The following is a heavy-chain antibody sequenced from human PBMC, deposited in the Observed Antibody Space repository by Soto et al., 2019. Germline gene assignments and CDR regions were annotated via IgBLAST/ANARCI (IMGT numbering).Heavy chain of an antibody. Sequence: QVQLVESGGGVVQPGRSLRLSCAASGFTFSSYGMHWVRQAPGKGLEWVAVISYDGSNKYYADSVKGRFTISRDNSKNTLYLEMNSLRAEDTAVYYCAKGDNWNGFWYFDLWGRGTLVTVSS. CDR1: GFTFSSYG. J-gene: IGHJ2*01. D-gene: IGHD1-1*01. CDR3: AKGDNWNGFWYFDL. V-gene: IGHV3-30*18. CDR2: ISYDGSNK.